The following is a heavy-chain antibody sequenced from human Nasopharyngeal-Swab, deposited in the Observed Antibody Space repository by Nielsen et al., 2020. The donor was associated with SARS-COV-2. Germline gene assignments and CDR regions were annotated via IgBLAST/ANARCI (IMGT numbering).Heavy chain of an antibody. V-gene: IGHV7-4-1*02. J-gene: IGHJ5*02. CDR1: GYTFTSYA. CDR2: INTNTGNP. CDR3: ARGVQRAWIQLWLPGGRVGWFDP. D-gene: IGHD5-18*01. Sequence: ASVKVSCKASGYTFTSYAMNWVRQAPGQGLEWMGWINTNTGNPTYAQGFTGRFVFSLDTSVSTAYLQISSLKAEDTAVYYCARGVQRAWIQLWLPGGRVGWFDPWGQGTLVTVSS.